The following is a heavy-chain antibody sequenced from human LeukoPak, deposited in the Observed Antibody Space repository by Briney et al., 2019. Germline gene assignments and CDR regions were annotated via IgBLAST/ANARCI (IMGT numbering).Heavy chain of an antibody. CDR2: IRFDGRNK. J-gene: IGHJ4*02. D-gene: IGHD6-6*01. CDR1: GFTFNNFG. V-gene: IGHV3-30*02. CDR3: AKDRIRYSSSSWENDY. Sequence: GGSLRLSCAASGFTFNNFGMHWVRQAPGKGLEWVAFIRFDGRNKYYADSVKGRFTISRDNSKNTLYLQMNSLRAEDTAVYYCAKDRIRYSSSSWENDYWGQGTLVTVSS.